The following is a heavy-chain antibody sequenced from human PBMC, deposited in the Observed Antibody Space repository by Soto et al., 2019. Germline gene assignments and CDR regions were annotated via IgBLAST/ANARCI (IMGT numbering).Heavy chain of an antibody. V-gene: IGHV1-46*01. Sequence: GASVKVSCKASGYTFTSYYIHWVRQAPGQGLEWMGIFNPTGDTASYAQKLQGRVTMTRDTSTGTAYMELGSLRSEDTAVYYCARDMAHYDFWGHNQRGMEVWGQGATVTVSS. CDR1: GYTFTSYY. D-gene: IGHD3-3*01. CDR2: FNPTGDTA. J-gene: IGHJ6*02. CDR3: ARDMAHYDFWGHNQRGMEV.